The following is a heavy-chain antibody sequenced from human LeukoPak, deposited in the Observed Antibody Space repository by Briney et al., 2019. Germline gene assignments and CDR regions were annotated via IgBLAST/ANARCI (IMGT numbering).Heavy chain of an antibody. CDR2: IKKDGSQR. CDR1: GFTFSSYA. J-gene: IGHJ4*02. V-gene: IGHV3-7*01. CDR3: ASISAPIDY. D-gene: IGHD3-9*01. Sequence: GGSLRLSCAASGFTFSSYAMSWVRQAPEKGLEWVANIKKDGSQRYYVDSVKGRFTISRDNAKNSLYLQMNSLRAEDTAVYYCASISAPIDYWGQGTLVTVSS.